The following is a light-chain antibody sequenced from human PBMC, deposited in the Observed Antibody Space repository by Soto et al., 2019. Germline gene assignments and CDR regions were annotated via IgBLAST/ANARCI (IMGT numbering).Light chain of an antibody. CDR1: HTISSSY. J-gene: IGKJ5*01. V-gene: IGKV3-11*01. Sequence: EIVLTQSPGTLSLSPGERATLSCRASHTISSSYLAWYQQKPGQAPRLLIYDASNRATGIPARFSGSGSGTDFTLTISSLEPEDFAVYYCQQRSNWFITFGQGTRLEIK. CDR3: QQRSNWFIT. CDR2: DAS.